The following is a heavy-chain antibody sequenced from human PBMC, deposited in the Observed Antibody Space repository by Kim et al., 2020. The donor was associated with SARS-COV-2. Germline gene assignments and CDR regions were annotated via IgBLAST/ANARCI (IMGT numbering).Heavy chain of an antibody. D-gene: IGHD3-10*01. CDR3: ASWMVRGGYYYYGMDV. J-gene: IGHJ6*02. Sequence: GGSLRLSCAASGFTFSSYSMNWVRQAPGKGLEWVSSISSSRSYIYYADSVKGRFTISRDNAKNSLYLQMNSLRAEDTAVYYCASWMVRGGYYYYGMDVWGQGTTVTVSS. V-gene: IGHV3-21*01. CDR2: ISSSRSYI. CDR1: GFTFSSYS.